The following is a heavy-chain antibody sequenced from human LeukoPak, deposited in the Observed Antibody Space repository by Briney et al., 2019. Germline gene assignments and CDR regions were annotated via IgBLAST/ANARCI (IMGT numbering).Heavy chain of an antibody. CDR3: ALNGRYSSGYYFGY. CDR2: IYYSGST. Sequence: SETLSLTCTVSGGSISSSSYYWGWIRQPPGKGLEWIGSIYYSGSTYYNPSLKSRVTISVDTSKNQFSLKLSSVTAADTAVYYCALNGRYSSGYYFGYWGQGTLVTVSS. D-gene: IGHD3-22*01. CDR1: GGSISSSSYY. J-gene: IGHJ4*02. V-gene: IGHV4-39*01.